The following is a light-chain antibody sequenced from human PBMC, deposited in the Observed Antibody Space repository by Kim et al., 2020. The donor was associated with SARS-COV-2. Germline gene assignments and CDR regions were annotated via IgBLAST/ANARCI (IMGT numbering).Light chain of an antibody. Sequence: SITISCTGASSDVGGYNFVSWYQQHPGKAPKLMIYDVSNRPSGVPFRFSGSKSGNTASLTISGLQAEDEADYYCSSYTSSSTLNVIFGGGTQLTVL. V-gene: IGLV2-14*03. CDR3: SSYTSSSTLNVI. CDR1: SSDVGGYNF. J-gene: IGLJ2*01. CDR2: DVS.